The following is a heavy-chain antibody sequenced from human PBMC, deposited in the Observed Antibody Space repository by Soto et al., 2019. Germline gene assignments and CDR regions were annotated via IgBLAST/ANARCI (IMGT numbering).Heavy chain of an antibody. CDR1: GYTLTELS. Sequence: ASVQVSCKVSGYTLTELSMHWVRQAPGKGLEWMGGFDPEDGETIYAQKFQGRVTMTEDTSTDTAYIELSSLRSEDTAVYYFATSQPYYDILTGYQTKGWFDPWGQGTLVTVSS. J-gene: IGHJ5*02. D-gene: IGHD3-9*01. V-gene: IGHV1-24*01. CDR2: FDPEDGET. CDR3: ATSQPYYDILTGYQTKGWFDP.